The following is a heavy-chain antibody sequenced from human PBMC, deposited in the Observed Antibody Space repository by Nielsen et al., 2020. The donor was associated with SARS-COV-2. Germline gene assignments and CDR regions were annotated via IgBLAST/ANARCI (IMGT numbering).Heavy chain of an antibody. CDR3: ARGTAAAGRPFYYYYYMDV. J-gene: IGHJ6*03. D-gene: IGHD6-13*01. Sequence: WIRQPPGKGLEWIGEINHSGSTNYNPSPKSRVTISVDTSKNQFSLKLSSVTAADTAVYYCARGTAAAGRPFYYYYYMDVWGKGTAVTVSS. V-gene: IGHV4-34*01. CDR2: INHSGST.